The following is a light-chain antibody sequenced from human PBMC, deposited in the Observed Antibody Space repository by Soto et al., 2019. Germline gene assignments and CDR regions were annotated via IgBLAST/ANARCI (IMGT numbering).Light chain of an antibody. Sequence: DIQMTQSPSSLSASVGDRVTITCRVNANIDTYLNWYQQKPGKAPRLLIYAASTLQGDVPSTFSGSGSGTDFTLTISSLQPGDFATYYCQQSYDTPRTFGQGTKVQIK. V-gene: IGKV1-39*01. CDR3: QQSYDTPRT. J-gene: IGKJ1*01. CDR1: ANIDTY. CDR2: AAS.